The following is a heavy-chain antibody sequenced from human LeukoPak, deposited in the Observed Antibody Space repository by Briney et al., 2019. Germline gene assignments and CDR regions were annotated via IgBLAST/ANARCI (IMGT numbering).Heavy chain of an antibody. D-gene: IGHD3-9*01. Sequence: GGSLRLSCAASGFTFSSYWMTWVRQAPGKGLEWVANIKQDGREKKYVESVKGRFTISRDNAKNSLYLQMNSLGVEDTAVYYCARDRHYDILSGFHNYYGMDVWGQGTTVTVSS. CDR1: GFTFSSYW. CDR2: IKQDGREK. V-gene: IGHV3-7*01. CDR3: ARDRHYDILSGFHNYYGMDV. J-gene: IGHJ6*02.